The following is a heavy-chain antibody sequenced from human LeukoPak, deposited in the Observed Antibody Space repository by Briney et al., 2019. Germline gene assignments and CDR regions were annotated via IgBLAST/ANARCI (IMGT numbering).Heavy chain of an antibody. V-gene: IGHV1-58*02. CDR1: GFTFTSSA. CDR2: IVVGSGNT. J-gene: IGHJ5*02. D-gene: IGHD6-6*01. CDR3: ARDGFTDSSSSRWFDP. Sequence: GASVKVSCKASGFTFTSSAMQWVRQARGQRLEWIGWIVVGSGNTNYAQKFQGRVTMTRDMSTSTVYMELSSLRSEDTAVYYCARDGFTDSSSSRWFDPWGQGTLVTVSS.